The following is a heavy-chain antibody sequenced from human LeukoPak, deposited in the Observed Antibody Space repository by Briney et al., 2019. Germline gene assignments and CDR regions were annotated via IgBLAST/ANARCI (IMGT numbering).Heavy chain of an antibody. CDR3: ARDLRYYDSSGPFDY. V-gene: IGHV3-33*08. D-gene: IGHD3-22*01. J-gene: IGHJ4*02. Sequence: GGSLRFSCAASGFTFSSYGMHWVRQAPGKGLEWVAVIWYDGSNKYYADSVKGRFTISRDNSKNTLYLQMNSLRAEDTAVYYCARDLRYYDSSGPFDYWGQGTLVTVSS. CDR1: GFTFSSYG. CDR2: IWYDGSNK.